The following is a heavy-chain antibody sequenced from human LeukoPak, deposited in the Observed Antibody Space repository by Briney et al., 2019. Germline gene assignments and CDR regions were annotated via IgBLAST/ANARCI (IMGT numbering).Heavy chain of an antibody. CDR3: AREGSYYGSGSPPLDY. J-gene: IGHJ4*02. CDR2: INHSGTT. Sequence: SETLSLTSAVYGGSFSDYYWSWIRQPPGKGLEWIGEINHSGTTNYNPSLKTRVTISVDTSKNQFSLKLSSVTAADTAVYYCAREGSYYGSGSPPLDYWGQGTLVTVSS. D-gene: IGHD3-10*01. CDR1: GGSFSDYY. V-gene: IGHV4-34*01.